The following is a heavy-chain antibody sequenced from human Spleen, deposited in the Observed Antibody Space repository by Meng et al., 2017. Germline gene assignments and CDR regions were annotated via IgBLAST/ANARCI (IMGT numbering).Heavy chain of an antibody. CDR1: GFTFSSYA. CDR2: ISGGGENT. V-gene: IGHV3-23*01. D-gene: IGHD6-19*01. CDR3: TINRAAVAGHWFDP. J-gene: IGHJ5*02. Sequence: GESLKISCAASGFTFSSYAMSWVRQAPGKGLEWVSLISGGGENTYYADSVKGRFTISRDSAKNSLYLQMNSLRAEDTAIYYCTINRAAVAGHWFDPWGQGTLVTVSS.